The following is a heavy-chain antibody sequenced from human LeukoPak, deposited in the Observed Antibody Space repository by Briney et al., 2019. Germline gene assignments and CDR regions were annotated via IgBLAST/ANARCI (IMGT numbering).Heavy chain of an antibody. CDR2: ISGNSGSI. J-gene: IGHJ4*02. CDR1: GLTFDDYA. CDR3: XXGEKMWLARQPNY. V-gene: IGHV3-9*01. Sequence: GGSLRLSCVVSGLTFDDYAMHWVRQAPGKGLEWVSGISGNSGSIGYADSVKGRFTISRDNAKNSLYLQMNSLRAEDTALYYXXXGEKMWLARQPNYWGQGTLVTVST. D-gene: IGHD6-19*01.